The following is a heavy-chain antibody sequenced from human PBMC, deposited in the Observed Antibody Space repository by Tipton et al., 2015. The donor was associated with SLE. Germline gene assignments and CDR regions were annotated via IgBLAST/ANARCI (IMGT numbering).Heavy chain of an antibody. CDR3: ARGAYYFDS. CDR1: GGSISSGSYY. V-gene: IGHV4-61*02. Sequence: GLVKPSQTLSLTCTVSGGSISSGSYYWRWIRQPAGKPLEWLGRIFLSGDTNYNPSLKSRVTISLDTSKNQFSLKLTSVTAADTAVYYCARGAYYFDSWGQGTLVTVSS. J-gene: IGHJ4*02. CDR2: IFLSGDT.